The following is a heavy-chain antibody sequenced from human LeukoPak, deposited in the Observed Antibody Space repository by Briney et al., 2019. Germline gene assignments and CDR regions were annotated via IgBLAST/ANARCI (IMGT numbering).Heavy chain of an antibody. V-gene: IGHV3-74*01. D-gene: IGHD1-14*01. CDR1: GYTFSSAW. J-gene: IGHJ4*02. Sequence: GSLRLSCAASGYTFSSAWMQWVRQAPGKGLMWASRIKTDGSTDYADSVKGRFTISRDNAKNTLYLQMNSLRVDDTAVYYCARDWYHSFDYWGQGILVTVSS. CDR2: IKTDGST. CDR3: ARDWYHSFDY.